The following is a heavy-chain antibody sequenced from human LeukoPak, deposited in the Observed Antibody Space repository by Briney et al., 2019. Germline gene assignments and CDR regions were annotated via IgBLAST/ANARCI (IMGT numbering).Heavy chain of an antibody. CDR1: GFTFSSYA. Sequence: GGSLRLSCAASGFTFSSYAMSWVRQAPGKGLEWVSAISGSGGSTYHADSVKGRFTISRDNSKNTLYLQMNSLRAEDTAVYYCAKAVAGHTYYFDYWGQGTLVTVSS. J-gene: IGHJ4*02. CDR3: AKAVAGHTYYFDY. V-gene: IGHV3-23*01. CDR2: ISGSGGST. D-gene: IGHD6-19*01.